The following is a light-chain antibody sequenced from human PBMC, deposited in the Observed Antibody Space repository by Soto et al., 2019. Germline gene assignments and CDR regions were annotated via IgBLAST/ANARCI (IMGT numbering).Light chain of an antibody. V-gene: IGLV2-18*02. CDR2: EVR. CDR3: SSYTSSNTLI. Sequence: QAVVTQPPSVSGSPGQSVTISCTGTSSDIGAYNRVSWYQQPPGTAPKLMIYEVRDRTSGVPDRFSGSKSGNTASLTISGLQAEDEADYYCSSYTSSNTLIFGGGTQLTVL. J-gene: IGLJ2*01. CDR1: SSDIGAYNR.